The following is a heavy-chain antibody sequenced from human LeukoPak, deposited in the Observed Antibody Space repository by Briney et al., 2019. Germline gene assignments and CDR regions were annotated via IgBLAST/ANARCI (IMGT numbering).Heavy chain of an antibody. CDR3: ARRHLRLLKWGPAAMNRRNWFDP. CDR2: INHSGST. Sequence: SETLSLTCAVYGGSFSGYYWSWIRQPPGKGLEWIGEINHSGSTNYNPSLKSRVTISVDTSKNQFSLKLSSVTAADTAVYYCARRHLRLLKWGPAAMNRRNWFDPWGQGTLVTVSS. J-gene: IGHJ5*02. CDR1: GGSFSGYY. V-gene: IGHV4-34*01. D-gene: IGHD2-2*01.